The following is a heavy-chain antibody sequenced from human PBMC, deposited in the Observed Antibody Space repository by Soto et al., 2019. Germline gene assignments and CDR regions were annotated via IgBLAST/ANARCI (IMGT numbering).Heavy chain of an antibody. CDR1: GGSISSSSYY. D-gene: IGHD2-2*02. V-gene: IGHV4-39*01. J-gene: IGHJ5*02. Sequence: PSETLSLTCTVSGGSISSSSYYWGWIRQPPGKGLEWIGSIYYSGSTYYNPSLKSRVTISVDTSKNQFSLRLSSVTAADTAVYYCARRRGQYCSSTSCYTFFWFDPWGQGTLVTV. CDR3: ARRRGQYCSSTSCYTFFWFDP. CDR2: IYYSGST.